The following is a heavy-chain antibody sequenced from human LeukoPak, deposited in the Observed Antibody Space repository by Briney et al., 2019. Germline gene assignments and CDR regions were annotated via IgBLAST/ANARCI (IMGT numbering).Heavy chain of an antibody. CDR2: IYYSGST. CDR1: GGSISSGGYY. CDR3: ARQQDSSGYYDEPNHFDY. Sequence: SETLSLTCTVSGGSISSGGYYWSWIRQHPGKGLEWIGYIYYSGSTYYNPSLKSRVTISVDTSKNQFSLKLSSVTAADTAVYYCARQQDSSGYYDEPNHFDYWGQGTLVTVSS. V-gene: IGHV4-31*03. D-gene: IGHD3-22*01. J-gene: IGHJ4*02.